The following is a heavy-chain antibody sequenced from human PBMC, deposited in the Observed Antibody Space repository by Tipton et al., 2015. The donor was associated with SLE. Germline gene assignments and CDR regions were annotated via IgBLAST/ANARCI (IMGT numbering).Heavy chain of an antibody. J-gene: IGHJ2*01. CDR1: GGSITSSSYY. Sequence: TLSLTCTVSGGSITSSSYYWGWIRQPPGKGLEWIGNIYYSGTTYYNPSLKSRVTISVDTSKNQFSLKLTSVTAADTAVYYCARRRGYSYGYGGTDWYFDLWGRGTLVTVSS. V-gene: IGHV4-39*01. CDR2: IYYSGTT. D-gene: IGHD5-18*01. CDR3: ARRRGYSYGYGGTDWYFDL.